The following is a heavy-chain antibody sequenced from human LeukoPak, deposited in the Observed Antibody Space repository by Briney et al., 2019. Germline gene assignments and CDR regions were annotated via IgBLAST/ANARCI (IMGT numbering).Heavy chain of an antibody. CDR1: GFTVSSNY. CDR3: ARGSTSYGMDV. J-gene: IGHJ6*02. CDR2: IYSGGST. V-gene: IGHV3-66*01. Sequence: PGGSLRLSCAASGFTVSSNYMSWVRQAPGKGLEWVSVIYSGGSTYYADSVKGRFTISRDNSKNMLYLQMNSLRAEDTAVYYCARGSTSYGMDVWGQGTTVTVSS. D-gene: IGHD3-10*01.